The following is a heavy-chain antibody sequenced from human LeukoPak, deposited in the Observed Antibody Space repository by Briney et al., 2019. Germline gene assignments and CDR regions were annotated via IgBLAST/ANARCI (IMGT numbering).Heavy chain of an antibody. Sequence: SETLSLTCAVSGVSISSSSYYWGWIRQPPGKGLEWIGSIYYSGSTYYNPSLKSRVAISVDTSKNQFSLKLSSVTAADTAVYYCARDFVSATVTTRKLEDYWGQGTLVTVSS. J-gene: IGHJ4*02. D-gene: IGHD4-17*01. CDR3: ARDFVSATVTTRKLEDY. V-gene: IGHV4-39*07. CDR2: IYYSGST. CDR1: GVSISSSSYY.